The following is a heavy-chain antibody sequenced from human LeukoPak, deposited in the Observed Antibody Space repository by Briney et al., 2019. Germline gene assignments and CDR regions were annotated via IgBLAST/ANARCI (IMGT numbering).Heavy chain of an antibody. D-gene: IGHD3-10*01. Sequence: ASVKVSCKASGYTFTSYGISWVRHAPGQGLEWMGWIRVYNGNTNYAQKLQGRVTMTTDTSTSTAYMELRSLRSDDTAVYYCAREHYGSGSYLGDYWGQGTLVTVSS. CDR1: GYTFTSYG. V-gene: IGHV1-18*01. J-gene: IGHJ4*02. CDR2: IRVYNGNT. CDR3: AREHYGSGSYLGDY.